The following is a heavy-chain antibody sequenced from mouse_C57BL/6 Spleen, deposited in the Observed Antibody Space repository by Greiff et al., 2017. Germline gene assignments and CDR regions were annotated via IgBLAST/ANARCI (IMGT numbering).Heavy chain of an antibody. D-gene: IGHD1-1*01. CDR2: LYPGDGDT. CDR1: GYAFSSYW. Sequence: QVQLQQSGAELVKPGASVKISCKASGYAFSSYWLNWVKQRPGKGLEWIGQLYPGDGDTNYNGKFKGKATLTADKSSSTAYMQLSSLTSEDSAVYFCARSSSITTVVDYWGQGTTLTVSS. J-gene: IGHJ2*01. V-gene: IGHV1-80*01. CDR3: ARSSSITTVVDY.